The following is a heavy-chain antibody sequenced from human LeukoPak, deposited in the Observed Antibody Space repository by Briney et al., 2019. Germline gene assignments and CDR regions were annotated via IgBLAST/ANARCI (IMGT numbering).Heavy chain of an antibody. J-gene: IGHJ4*02. Sequence: KPSETLSLTCTVSGGSISSYYWSWIRQPPGKGLEWIGYIYYSGSTNYNPSLKSRVTISVDTSKNQFSLKLNSVTAADTAVYYCARLAGQFDYWGQGTLVIVSS. V-gene: IGHV4-59*01. CDR3: ARLAGQFDY. CDR1: GGSISSYY. CDR2: IYYSGST.